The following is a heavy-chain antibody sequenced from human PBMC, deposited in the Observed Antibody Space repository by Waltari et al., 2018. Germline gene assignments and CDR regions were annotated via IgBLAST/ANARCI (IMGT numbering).Heavy chain of an antibody. Sequence: VQLVESGGGLVQPGGSLRLSCAASGFTFSSYAISWVRQAPGQGLEWMGRIIPTFGTANYAQKFQGRVTITADTSTDTAYMELSSLRSEDTAVYYCATSGVVVPADYWGQGTLVTVSS. CDR1: GFTFSSYA. J-gene: IGHJ4*02. D-gene: IGHD3-22*01. CDR3: ATSGVVVPADY. CDR2: IIPTFGTA. V-gene: IGHV1-69*06.